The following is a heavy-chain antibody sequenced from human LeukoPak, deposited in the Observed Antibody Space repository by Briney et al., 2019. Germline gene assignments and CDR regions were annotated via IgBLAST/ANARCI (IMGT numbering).Heavy chain of an antibody. D-gene: IGHD3-22*01. V-gene: IGHV4-59*01. Sequence: KASETLSLTCTVSGGSISNYYWTWIRQPPGKGLEWIGYLYYSGGTNYNPSLKSRVTISIDTSKNQFSLKLTSVTAADTAVYYCARGADMMIVPNDWGQGTLVTVSS. CDR1: GGSISNYY. CDR3: ARGADMMIVPND. CDR2: LYYSGGT. J-gene: IGHJ4*02.